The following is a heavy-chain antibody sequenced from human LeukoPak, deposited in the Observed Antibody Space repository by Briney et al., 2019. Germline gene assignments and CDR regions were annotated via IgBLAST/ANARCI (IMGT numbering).Heavy chain of an antibody. D-gene: IGHD1-26*01. Sequence: ASVKVSCKASGYTFTSYGISWVRQAPGQGLEWMGWISAYNGSTNYAQKLQGRVAMTTDTSTSTAYMELRSLRSDDTAVYYCARDRVVGATGDFGYWGQGTLVTISS. CDR2: ISAYNGST. CDR1: GYTFTSYG. J-gene: IGHJ4*02. V-gene: IGHV1-18*01. CDR3: ARDRVVGATGDFGY.